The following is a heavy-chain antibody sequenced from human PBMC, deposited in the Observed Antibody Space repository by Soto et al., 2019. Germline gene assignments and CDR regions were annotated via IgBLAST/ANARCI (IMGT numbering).Heavy chain of an antibody. CDR3: PRRFRFGATSCGARWYDP. CDR1: GYTFNDYY. V-gene: IGHV5-10-1*01. D-gene: IGHD1-26*01. Sequence: GESLKISCRASGYTFNDYYIDWLRQKSGHGPERMGRVLPGDSSPDYHPSLRGLIVISRDDSLTTVYLHLSSLTAAHIADGYCPRRFRFGATSCGARWYDPWGQGTQVTVSS. CDR2: VLPGDSSP. J-gene: IGHJ5*02.